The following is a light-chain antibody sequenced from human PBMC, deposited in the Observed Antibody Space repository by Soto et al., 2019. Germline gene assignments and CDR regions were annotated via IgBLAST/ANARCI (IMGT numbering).Light chain of an antibody. CDR3: QQYGSSPPIT. V-gene: IGKV3-20*01. CDR2: GAS. CDR1: QRVSSSY. Sequence: LAHKRGARAVSGKRGATLCCRASQRVSSSYLAWYQQKPGQAPRLLIYGASSRATGIPDRFSGSGSGTNFTLTICSLETADFAVYYCQQYGSSPPITFGQGTRLEIK. J-gene: IGKJ5*01.